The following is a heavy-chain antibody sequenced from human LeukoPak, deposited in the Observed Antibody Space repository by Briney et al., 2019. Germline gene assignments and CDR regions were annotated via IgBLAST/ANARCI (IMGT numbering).Heavy chain of an antibody. CDR1: GFTFSSYS. CDR2: ISSRSSTL. Sequence: GGSLRLSCAASGFTFSSYSMNWVRQAPGKGLEWASYISSRSSTLYYADSVKGRFTISRDNAKNSLYLQMNSLRAEDTAVYYCAREANNYGDHTMMIWGQGTLVTVSS. CDR3: AREANNYGDHTMMI. D-gene: IGHD4-17*01. J-gene: IGHJ4*02. V-gene: IGHV3-48*04.